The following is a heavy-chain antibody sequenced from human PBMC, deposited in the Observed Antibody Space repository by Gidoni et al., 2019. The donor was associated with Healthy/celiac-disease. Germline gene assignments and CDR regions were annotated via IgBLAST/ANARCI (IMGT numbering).Heavy chain of an antibody. CDR1: GYSFTTHW. Sequence: EWQLSQSGSEVKKPGESLRSLCMGSGYSFTTHWTSWVRQMPGKGLEWLGRIGPSDSYTNSSPSFQGHVTISANKSISTAYLQWSSLKASNAAMYYCAGHPSSGDGYNYVGGPGDPWGQGTLVTVSS. CDR3: AGHPSSGDGYNYVGGPGDP. CDR2: IGPSDSYT. J-gene: IGHJ5*02. D-gene: IGHD5-12*01. V-gene: IGHV5-10-1*03.